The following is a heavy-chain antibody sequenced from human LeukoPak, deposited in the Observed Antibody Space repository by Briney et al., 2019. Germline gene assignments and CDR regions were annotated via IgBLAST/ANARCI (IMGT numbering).Heavy chain of an antibody. J-gene: IGHJ4*02. D-gene: IGHD3-22*01. V-gene: IGHV3-53*01. CDR2: IYSGGST. Sequence: PGGSLRLSCAASGFTVSSNYMSWVRQAPGKGLEWGSVIYSGGSTYYADSVKGRFTISRDNSKNTLYLQMNSLRAEDTAVYYCARASYDSSGYRDYWGQGTLVTVSS. CDR1: GFTVSSNY. CDR3: ARASYDSSGYRDY.